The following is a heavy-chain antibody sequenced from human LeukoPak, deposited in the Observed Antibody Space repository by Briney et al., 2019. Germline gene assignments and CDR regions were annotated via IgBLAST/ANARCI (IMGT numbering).Heavy chain of an antibody. CDR2: IIPIFGTA. Sequence: GGSLRLSCAASGFTFSSYAISWVRQAPGQGLEWMGGIIPIFGTANYAQKFQGRVTITADESTSTAYMELSSLRSEDTAVYYCARGGAVAGSFDYWGQGTLVTVSS. J-gene: IGHJ4*02. CDR1: GFTFSSYA. CDR3: ARGGAVAGSFDY. D-gene: IGHD6-19*01. V-gene: IGHV1-69*01.